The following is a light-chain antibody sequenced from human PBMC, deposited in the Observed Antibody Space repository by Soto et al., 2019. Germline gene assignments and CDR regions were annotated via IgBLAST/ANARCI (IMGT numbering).Light chain of an antibody. CDR3: QHYNSYSAA. J-gene: IGKJ1*01. Sequence: DIQMTQSPSTLSGSVGDRVTITCRASQTISSWLAWYQQKPGKAPKLLIYKASTLKSGVPSRFSGSGSGTEFTLTISSLQPDDFATYYCQHYNSYSAAFGQGNKVEL. CDR1: QTISSW. CDR2: KAS. V-gene: IGKV1-5*03.